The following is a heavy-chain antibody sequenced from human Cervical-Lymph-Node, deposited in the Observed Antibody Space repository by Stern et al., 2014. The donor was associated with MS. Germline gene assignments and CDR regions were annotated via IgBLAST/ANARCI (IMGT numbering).Heavy chain of an antibody. CDR1: GGTFSNYA. CDR3: ASGEKQWLSLWDY. J-gene: IGHJ4*02. D-gene: IGHD6-19*01. CDR2: IIPIFGTA. V-gene: IGHV1-69*01. Sequence: DQLVESGAEVKKPGSSVKVSCKASGGTFSNYAISWVRQAPGQGLEWMGGIIPIFGTATYAQKFQGRVTITADESTSTAYMELSSLRSEDTAMYYCASGEKQWLSLWDYWGQGTLVTVSS.